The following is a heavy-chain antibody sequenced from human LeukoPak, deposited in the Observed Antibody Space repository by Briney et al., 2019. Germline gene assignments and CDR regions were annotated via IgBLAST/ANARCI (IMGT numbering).Heavy chain of an antibody. D-gene: IGHD3-10*01. Sequence: SETLSLTCTVSGGSISSSSYYWGWIRQPPGKGLEWIGYIYYSGSTNYNPSLKSRVTISVDTSKNQFSLKLSSVTAADTAVYYCARHYGSGSSDDYWGQGTLVTVSS. V-gene: IGHV4-61*05. CDR3: ARHYGSGSSDDY. J-gene: IGHJ4*02. CDR1: GGSISSSSYY. CDR2: IYYSGST.